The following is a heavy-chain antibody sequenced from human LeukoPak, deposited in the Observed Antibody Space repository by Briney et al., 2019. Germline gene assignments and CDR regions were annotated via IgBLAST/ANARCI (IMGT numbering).Heavy chain of an antibody. CDR3: AKDTSGELSSGWFHDY. Sequence: GGSLRLSCAGSGFTFSSYAMNWVRQAPGKGLDWVSTISGSGISTYYADSVKGRFTISRDNSKNTLYLQMNSLRAEDTAVYYCAKDTSGELSSGWFHDYWGQGTLVTVSS. D-gene: IGHD6-19*01. V-gene: IGHV3-23*01. J-gene: IGHJ4*02. CDR2: ISGSGIST. CDR1: GFTFSSYA.